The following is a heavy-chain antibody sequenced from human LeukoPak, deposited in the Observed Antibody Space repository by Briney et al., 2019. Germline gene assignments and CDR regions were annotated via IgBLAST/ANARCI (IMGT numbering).Heavy chain of an antibody. CDR2: IYHSGST. Sequence: SGTLSLTCAVSGGSISSSNWWSWVRQPPGKGLEWIGEIYHSGSTNYNPSLKSRVTISVDKSKNQFSLKLSSVTAADTAVYYCARVELRYYYYGMDVWGQGTTVTVSS. V-gene: IGHV4-4*02. CDR1: GGSISSSNW. CDR3: ARVELRYYYYGMDV. J-gene: IGHJ6*02. D-gene: IGHD1-7*01.